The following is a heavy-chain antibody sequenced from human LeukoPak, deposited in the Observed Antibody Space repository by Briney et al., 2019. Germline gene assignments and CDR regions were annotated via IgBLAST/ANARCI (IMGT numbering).Heavy chain of an antibody. CDR1: GFTFSSYA. J-gene: IGHJ4*02. V-gene: IGHV3-30*04. CDR3: ARGGVGVAAAGLDY. CDR2: ISYDGSNK. D-gene: IGHD6-13*01. Sequence: GRSLRLSCAASGFTFSSYAMHWVRQAPGKGLEWVAVISYDGSNKYYADSVKGRFTISRDNSKNTLYLQMNSLRAEDTAVYYCARGGVGVAAAGLDYWGQGTLVTVSS.